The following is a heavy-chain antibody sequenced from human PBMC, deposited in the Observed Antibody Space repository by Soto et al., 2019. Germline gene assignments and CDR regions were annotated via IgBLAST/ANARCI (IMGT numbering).Heavy chain of an antibody. CDR1: GFTFSSYS. CDR2: ISSSSSYI. V-gene: IGHV3-21*01. Sequence: GGSLRLSCAASGFTFSSYSMNWVRQAPGKGLEWVSSISSSSSYIYYADSVKGRFTISRDNAKNSLYLQMNSLRAEDTAVYYCASSPAIVLRVYATDYWGQGTLVTVSS. CDR3: ASSPAIVLRVYATDY. J-gene: IGHJ4*02. D-gene: IGHD2-8*01.